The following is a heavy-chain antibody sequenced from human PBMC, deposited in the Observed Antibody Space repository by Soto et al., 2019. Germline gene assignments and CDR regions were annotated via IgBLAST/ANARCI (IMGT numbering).Heavy chain of an antibody. CDR1: GYTFSTSG. J-gene: IGHJ6*02. Sequence: QAQLEQYGAEVKKPGASVKVSCKSSGYTFSTSGISWVRQAPGQGLEWMGWIRTYNGDANYAQRFQGRVTMTTDTSTSTTFMELRSLRSDDTAVYYCAREGPRPYYYYGMDVWGQGTTVTVSS. V-gene: IGHV1-18*01. CDR2: IRTYNGDA. CDR3: AREGPRPYYYYGMDV. D-gene: IGHD6-6*01.